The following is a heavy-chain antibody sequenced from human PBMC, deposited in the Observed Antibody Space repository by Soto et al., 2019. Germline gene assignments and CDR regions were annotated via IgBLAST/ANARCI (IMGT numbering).Heavy chain of an antibody. D-gene: IGHD2-15*01. V-gene: IGHV3-33*01. CDR3: VRDKAIGRKLLWYFDL. J-gene: IGHJ2*01. Sequence: QVQLVESGGGVVQPGRSLRLSCAASGFTFSSYGMHWVRQAPGKGLEWVAVIWYDGSNKYYADSVKGRFTISRDNSKNTLYLQMNSLRAEDTAVYYCVRDKAIGRKLLWYFDLWGRGTLVTVSS. CDR1: GFTFSSYG. CDR2: IWYDGSNK.